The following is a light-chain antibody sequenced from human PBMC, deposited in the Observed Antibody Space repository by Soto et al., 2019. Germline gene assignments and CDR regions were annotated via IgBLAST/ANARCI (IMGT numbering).Light chain of an antibody. J-gene: IGKJ4*01. CDR3: QHYDNLPLT. Sequence: IQMTQSPSSLSASVGDRVTITCQASQDISNYLNWYQQKPGRAPKLLIYDASNLQTGVPSRFSGSGSGTDYTLTIASLQTEDIATYYCQHYDNLPLTFGGGTKVDIK. CDR1: QDISNY. CDR2: DAS. V-gene: IGKV1-33*01.